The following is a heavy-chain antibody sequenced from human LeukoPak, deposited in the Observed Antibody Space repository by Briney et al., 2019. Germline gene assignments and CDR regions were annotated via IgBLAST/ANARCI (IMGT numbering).Heavy chain of an antibody. CDR3: ARDRSLHYGSTNFNYYGMDV. J-gene: IGHJ6*02. Sequence: GGSLRLSCAASGFTFSSYAMHWVSQAPGKGLEWVAVISYDGSNKYYADSVKGRFTISGDNSKNTLYLQMNSLRAEDTAVYYCARDRSLHYGSTNFNYYGMDVWGQGTTVTVSS. D-gene: IGHD4-23*01. CDR2: ISYDGSNK. CDR1: GFTFSSYA. V-gene: IGHV3-30-3*01.